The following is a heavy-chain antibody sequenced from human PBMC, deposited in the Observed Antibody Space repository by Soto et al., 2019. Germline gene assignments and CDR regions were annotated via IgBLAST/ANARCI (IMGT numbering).Heavy chain of an antibody. J-gene: IGHJ3*02. CDR3: ARKGPPRDAFDI. CDR1: GFTFSSYA. Sequence: EVQLLESGGGLVQPGGSLRLSCAASGFTFSSYAMSWVRQTPGKGLEWVSGVLGGGGSTFYADSVKGRFTISRDNSKNTLYVQMNNLRAEDTAIYYCARKGPPRDAFDIWGQGTRGTV. V-gene: IGHV3-23*01. CDR2: VLGGGGST.